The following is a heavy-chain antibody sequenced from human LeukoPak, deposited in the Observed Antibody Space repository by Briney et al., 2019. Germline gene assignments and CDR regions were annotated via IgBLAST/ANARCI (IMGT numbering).Heavy chain of an antibody. Sequence: GGSLRLSCAASGFTFSSYAMSWVRQAPGKGLEWVANIKQDGSEKYYVDSVKGRFTISRDNAKNSLYLQMNSLRAEDTAVYYCARVSRGSSWGYWGQGTLVTVST. CDR2: IKQDGSEK. V-gene: IGHV3-7*01. CDR3: ARVSRGSSWGY. D-gene: IGHD2-2*01. CDR1: GFTFSSYA. J-gene: IGHJ4*02.